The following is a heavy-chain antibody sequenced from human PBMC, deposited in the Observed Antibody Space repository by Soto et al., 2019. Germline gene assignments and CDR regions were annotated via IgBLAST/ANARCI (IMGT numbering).Heavy chain of an antibody. CDR2: ISANNGNT. CDR1: GSTFTGNG. CDR3: ARDRVWSYGNPTRHFDY. Sequence: VQLVKPGAGVKKPGASVKVSCKAPGSTFTGNGISWVRQAPGQGLEGMGWISANNGNTNYAQKLQGRVTMTTDTSTSTAYMELRSLRSDDTAVYYCARDRVWSYGNPTRHFDYWGQGTLVTVSS. D-gene: IGHD1-26*01. V-gene: IGHV1-18*01. J-gene: IGHJ4*02.